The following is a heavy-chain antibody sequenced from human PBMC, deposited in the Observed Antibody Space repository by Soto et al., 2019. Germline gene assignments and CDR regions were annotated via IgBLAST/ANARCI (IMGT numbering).Heavy chain of an antibody. Sequence: QLQLQESGPGLVKPSETLSLTCTVSGGSISSSSYYWGWIRQPPGKGLEWIGSIYYSGSTYYNPSLQSRVTISVDTSKNHFSLKLSSVTAADTAVYYCARSMTTVVTLDYWGQGTLVTVSS. CDR1: GGSISSSSYY. D-gene: IGHD4-17*01. CDR2: IYYSGST. CDR3: ARSMTTVVTLDY. J-gene: IGHJ4*02. V-gene: IGHV4-39*02.